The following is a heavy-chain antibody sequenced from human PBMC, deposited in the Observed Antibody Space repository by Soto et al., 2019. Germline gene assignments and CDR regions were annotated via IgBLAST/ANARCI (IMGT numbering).Heavy chain of an antibody. CDR1: GYTFTGYY. CDR2: INPNSGGT. CDR3: ARGSEQITIFGVVIDYGMDV. D-gene: IGHD3-3*01. J-gene: IGHJ6*02. V-gene: IGHV1-2*04. Sequence: ASVKVSCKASGYTFTGYYMHWVRQAPGQGLEWMGWINPNSGGTNYAQKFQGWVTMTRDTSISTAYMELSRLRSDDTAVYYCARGSEQITIFGVVIDYGMDVWGQGTTVTVSS.